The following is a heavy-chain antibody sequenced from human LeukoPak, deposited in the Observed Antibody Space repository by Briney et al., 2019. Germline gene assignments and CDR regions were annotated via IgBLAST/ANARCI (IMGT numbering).Heavy chain of an antibody. CDR2: ISPTGSTT. CDR3: ARGPNSNWSGLDF. CDR1: GFSFSGHW. Sequence: GGSLRLTCIASGFSFSGHWMHWARQLPGKGLVWVSRISPTGSTTSYADSVKGRFTVSRDNAKNTLYLQVNNLRAEDTAVYYCARGPNSNWSGLDFWGQGTLLTVSS. D-gene: IGHD6-6*01. J-gene: IGHJ4*02. V-gene: IGHV3-74*01.